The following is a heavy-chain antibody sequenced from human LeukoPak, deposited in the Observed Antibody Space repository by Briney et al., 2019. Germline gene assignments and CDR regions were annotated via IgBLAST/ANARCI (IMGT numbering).Heavy chain of an antibody. Sequence: SETLSLTCTVPGGSISSYYWSWIRQPAGKGLEWIGRIYTSGSTNYNPSLKRRVTISVDTSKNQFSLNLNSVTAADTAVFYCAMWSCCGSCGRHFWGQGTLVTVSS. CDR2: IYTSGST. CDR1: GGSISSYY. J-gene: IGHJ4*02. V-gene: IGHV4-4*07. D-gene: IGHD2-15*01. CDR3: AMWSCCGSCGRHF.